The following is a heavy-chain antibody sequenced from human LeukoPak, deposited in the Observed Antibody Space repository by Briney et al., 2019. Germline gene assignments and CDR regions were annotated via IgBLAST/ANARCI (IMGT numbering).Heavy chain of an antibody. CDR3: AREYGDYGYFDY. Sequence: GGSLRLSRAASGFTLSSNYMSWVRQAPGKGLEWVSVIYSGGSTYYAESVKGRFTISRDNSKNTLYLQMNSLRAEDTAVYYCAREYGDYGYFDYWGQGTLVTVSS. J-gene: IGHJ4*02. CDR2: IYSGGST. D-gene: IGHD4-17*01. CDR1: GFTLSSNY. V-gene: IGHV3-53*01.